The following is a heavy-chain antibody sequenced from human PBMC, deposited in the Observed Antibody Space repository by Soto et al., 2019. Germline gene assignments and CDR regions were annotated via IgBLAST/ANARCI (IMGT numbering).Heavy chain of an antibody. V-gene: IGHV1-69*06. CDR1: GGTFSSYA. J-gene: IGHJ4*02. D-gene: IGHD3-16*01. CDR2: IIPIFGTA. Sequence: SVKVSCKASGGTFSSYAISWVRQAPGQGLEWMGGIIPIFGTANYAQKFQGRVTITADKSTSTAYMELSSLRSEDTAVYYCARVTGSRNVGEYYFDYWGQGTLVTVSS. CDR3: ARVTGSRNVGEYYFDY.